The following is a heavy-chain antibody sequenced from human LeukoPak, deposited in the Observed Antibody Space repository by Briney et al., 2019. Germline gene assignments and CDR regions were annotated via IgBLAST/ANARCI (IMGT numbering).Heavy chain of an antibody. CDR2: ISGSGGST. Sequence: GGSLRLSCAASGFTFSIYAMSWVRQAPGKGLEWVSAISGSGGSTYYADSVKGRFTISRDNSKNTLYLQMNSLRAEDTAVYSCAKDQDEYSSSSPWDYWGQGTLVTVSS. J-gene: IGHJ4*02. CDR1: GFTFSIYA. CDR3: AKDQDEYSSSSPWDY. V-gene: IGHV3-23*01. D-gene: IGHD6-6*01.